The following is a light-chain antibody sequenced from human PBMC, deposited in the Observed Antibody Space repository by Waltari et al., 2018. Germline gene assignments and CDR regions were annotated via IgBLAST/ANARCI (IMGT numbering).Light chain of an antibody. CDR2: GAS. CDR1: QNVNSN. V-gene: IGKV3-15*01. CDR3: HQYNNWPPYT. J-gene: IGKJ2*01. Sequence: EVVMTQSPVTLSVSPGERATLSCRASQNVNSNLAWYQQKPGQAPRLLIYGASSTAPGIPARFSGSGSGTDFTLTISSLQSEDFAVYYCHQYNNWPPYTFGQGTKLEIK.